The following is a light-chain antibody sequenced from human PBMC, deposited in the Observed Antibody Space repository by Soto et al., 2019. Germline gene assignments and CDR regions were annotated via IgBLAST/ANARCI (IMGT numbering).Light chain of an antibody. CDR1: NSNLGSNP. CDR3: AAWDDSLNGVV. CDR2: SNY. V-gene: IGLV1-44*01. J-gene: IGLJ3*02. Sequence: QSVLTQPPSASGTPGQRVTISCSGSNSNLGSNPVNWYQQLPGTAPKLLIHSNYQRPSEVPDRFSGSRSGTSASLAISGLRSDDEADYYCAAWDDSLNGVVFGGGTKVTVL.